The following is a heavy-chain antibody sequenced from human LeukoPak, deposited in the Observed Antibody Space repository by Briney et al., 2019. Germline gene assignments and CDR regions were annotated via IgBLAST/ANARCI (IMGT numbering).Heavy chain of an antibody. CDR1: GFTVSSNY. D-gene: IGHD6-13*01. J-gene: IGHJ4*02. CDR2: IYSGGST. V-gene: IGHV3-53*01. Sequence: QSGGSLRLSCAASGFTVSSNYMSWVRQAPGKGLEWVSVIYSGGSTYYADSVKGRFTISRDNSKNTLYLQMNSLRAEDTAVYYCARESPGYSSSWYGCLDYWGQGTLVTVSS. CDR3: ARESPGYSSSWYGCLDY.